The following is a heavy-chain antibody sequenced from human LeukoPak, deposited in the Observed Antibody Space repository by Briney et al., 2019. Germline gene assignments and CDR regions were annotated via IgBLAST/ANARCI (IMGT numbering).Heavy chain of an antibody. J-gene: IGHJ5*02. CDR1: GGSLSSGSYY. Sequence: SETLSLTCTVSGGSLSSGSYYWSWIRQPAGKGLEWIGRIYTSGSTNYNPSLKSRVTISVDTSKNQFSLKLSSVTAADTAVYYCARERTRLAAAGPGGWFDPWGEGTLVTVSS. D-gene: IGHD6-13*01. CDR3: ARERTRLAAAGPGGWFDP. V-gene: IGHV4-61*02. CDR2: IYTSGST.